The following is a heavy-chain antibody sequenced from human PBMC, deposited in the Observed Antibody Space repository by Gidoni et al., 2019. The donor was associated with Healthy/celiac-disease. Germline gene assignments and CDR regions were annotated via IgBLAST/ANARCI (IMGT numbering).Heavy chain of an antibody. D-gene: IGHD4-17*01. J-gene: IGHJ3*02. Sequence: QVQLVQSGAEVKKPGASVKVSCKASGYTFTSYYMHWVRQAPGQGLEWMGIINHSGGSTSYAQKFQGRVTMTRDTSTSTVYMELSSLRSEDTAVYYCARDPSTVTTGDAFDIWGQGTMVTVSS. V-gene: IGHV1-46*01. CDR1: GYTFTSYY. CDR2: INHSGGST. CDR3: ARDPSTVTTGDAFDI.